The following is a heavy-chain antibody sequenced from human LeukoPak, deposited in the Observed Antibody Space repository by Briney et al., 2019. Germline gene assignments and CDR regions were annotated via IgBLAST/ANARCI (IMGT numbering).Heavy chain of an antibody. V-gene: IGHV3-9*01. CDR3: AKATTMIGHYWYFDL. CDR1: GFTFSSYE. J-gene: IGHJ2*01. D-gene: IGHD3-22*01. Sequence: PGGSLRLSCAASGFTFSSYEMNWVRQAPGKGLEWVSGISWNSGSIGYADSVKGRFTISRDNAKNSLYLQMNSLRAEDTALYYCAKATTMIGHYWYFDLWGRGTLVTVSS. CDR2: ISWNSGSI.